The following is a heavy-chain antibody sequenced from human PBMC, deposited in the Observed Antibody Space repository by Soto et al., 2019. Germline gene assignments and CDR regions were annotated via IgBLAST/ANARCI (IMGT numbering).Heavy chain of an antibody. D-gene: IGHD4-17*01. CDR2: ISGSGGST. V-gene: IGHV3-23*01. Sequence: GGSLRLSCAASGFTFSSYAMSWVRQAPGKGLEWVSAISGSGGSTYYADSVKGRFTISRDNSKNTLYLQMNSLRAEDTAVYYCAKGLYGDYKSSYFDYWGQGTLVTVSS. CDR1: GFTFSSYA. CDR3: AKGLYGDYKSSYFDY. J-gene: IGHJ4*02.